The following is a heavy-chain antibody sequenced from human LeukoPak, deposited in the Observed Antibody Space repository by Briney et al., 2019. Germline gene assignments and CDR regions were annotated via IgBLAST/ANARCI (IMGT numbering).Heavy chain of an antibody. CDR3: AKRGNSWDLFDY. CDR1: GFTFSSYW. Sequence: GGSLRLSCAASGFTFSSYWMSWVRQAPGKGLEWVSNIGGSVGSIFYAASVKGRFAISRDNSKNTLFLQMNNLRVEDTAVYYCAKRGNSWDLFDYWGQGTLVTVSS. V-gene: IGHV3-23*01. J-gene: IGHJ4*02. D-gene: IGHD6-13*01. CDR2: IGGSVGSI.